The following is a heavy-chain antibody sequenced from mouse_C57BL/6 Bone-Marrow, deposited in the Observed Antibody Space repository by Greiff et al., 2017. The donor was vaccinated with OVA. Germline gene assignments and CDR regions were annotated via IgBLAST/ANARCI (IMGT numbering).Heavy chain of an antibody. Sequence: VQLQQPGAELVKPGASVKLSCKASGYTFTSYWMHWVKQRPGQGLEWIGMIHPNSGSTNYNEKFKSKATLTVDKSSSTAYMQLSSLTSEDSAVYYCARRYLDYYGSSYWYFDVWGTGTTVTVSS. CDR3: ARRYLDYYGSSYWYFDV. J-gene: IGHJ1*03. CDR2: IHPNSGST. V-gene: IGHV1-64*01. D-gene: IGHD1-1*01. CDR1: GYTFTSYW.